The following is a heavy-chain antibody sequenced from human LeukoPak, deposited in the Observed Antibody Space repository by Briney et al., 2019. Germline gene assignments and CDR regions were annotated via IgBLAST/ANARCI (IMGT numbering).Heavy chain of an antibody. D-gene: IGHD4-17*01. CDR1: GYTFTAYY. J-gene: IGHJ4*02. CDR2: INPNSGVT. Sequence: ASAKVSCKASGYTFTAYYMHWVRQAPEQGIEWMGWINPNSGVTNYAQKFQGRVTMTRDTSISTAYMELGRVTYDDTAVYYCVRDRGDRRDYWGQGTLVTVSS. CDR3: VRDRGDRRDY. V-gene: IGHV1-2*02.